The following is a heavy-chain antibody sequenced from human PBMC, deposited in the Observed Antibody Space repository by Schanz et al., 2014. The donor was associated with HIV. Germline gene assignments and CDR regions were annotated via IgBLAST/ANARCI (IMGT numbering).Heavy chain of an antibody. V-gene: IGHV1-8*01. CDR2: MNPNSGNT. Sequence: QVQLVQSGTEVAQPGASVKVSCKASGYTFSRSAISWVRQAPGQGLEWMGWMNPNSGNTGFAQKFQGRVTMTRDTSISTAYMELSRLRSDDTAVYYCARVGRAYYYDSSGGIDYWGQGTLVTVSS. CDR1: GYTFSRSA. CDR3: ARVGRAYYYDSSGGIDY. D-gene: IGHD3-22*01. J-gene: IGHJ4*02.